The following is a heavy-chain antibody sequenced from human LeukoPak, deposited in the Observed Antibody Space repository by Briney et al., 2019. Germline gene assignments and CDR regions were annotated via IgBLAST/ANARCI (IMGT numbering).Heavy chain of an antibody. V-gene: IGHV3-23*01. J-gene: IGHJ3*02. CDR3: AKKARCGGDCIDAFDI. CDR2: ISGSGGST. CDR1: GFTFSSYG. Sequence: GGSLRLSCAASGFTFSSYGMSWVRQAPGKGLEWVSAISGSGGSTYYADSVKGRFTISRDNSKNTLYLQMNSLRAEDTAVYYCAKKARCGGDCIDAFDIWGQGTMVTVSS. D-gene: IGHD2-21*02.